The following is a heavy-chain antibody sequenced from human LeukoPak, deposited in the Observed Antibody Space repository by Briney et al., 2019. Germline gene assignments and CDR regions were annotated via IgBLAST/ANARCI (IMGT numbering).Heavy chain of an antibody. CDR1: GGSISSYY. V-gene: IGHV4-4*07. D-gene: IGHD3-22*01. J-gene: IGHJ5*02. CDR3: ARDRHYYDSSGYDWNWFDP. CDR2: IYTSGST. Sequence: SETLSLTCTVSGGSISSYYWSWIRQPAGKGLERIGRIYTSGSTNYNPSLKSRVTISVDTSKNQFSLKLSSVTAADTAVYYCARDRHYYDSSGYDWNWFDPWGQGTLVTVSS.